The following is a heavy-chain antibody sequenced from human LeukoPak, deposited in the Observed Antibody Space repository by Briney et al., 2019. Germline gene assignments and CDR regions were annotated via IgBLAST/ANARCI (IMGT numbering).Heavy chain of an antibody. Sequence: SETLSLTCTVSGGSISSYHWSWIRQPPGKGLEWIGYIYYSGSTNYNPSLKSRVTISVDTSKNQFSLKLSSVTAADTGVYYCARQGAVAATIDYWGQGTLVTVSS. CDR3: ARQGAVAATIDY. CDR2: IYYSGST. J-gene: IGHJ4*02. CDR1: GGSISSYH. V-gene: IGHV4-59*08. D-gene: IGHD6-19*01.